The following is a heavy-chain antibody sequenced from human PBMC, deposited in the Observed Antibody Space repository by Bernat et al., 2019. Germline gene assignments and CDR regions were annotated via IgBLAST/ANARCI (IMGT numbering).Heavy chain of an antibody. CDR3: VRGSAGAKDY. V-gene: IGHV3-7*04. Sequence: EVQLVESGGGLVQPGGSLRLSCAASGFILTNYWMNWVRQAPGKGLEWVANIKRDGSETYNVDSVKGRFTISRDIAKNLLYLQMNSLRAEDTAIYYCVRGSAGAKDYWGQGTLVTVSS. D-gene: IGHD6-13*01. CDR1: GFILTNYW. CDR2: IKRDGSET. J-gene: IGHJ4*02.